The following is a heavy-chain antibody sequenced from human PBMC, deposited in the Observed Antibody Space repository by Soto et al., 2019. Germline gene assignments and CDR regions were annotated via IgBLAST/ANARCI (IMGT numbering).Heavy chain of an antibody. CDR3: ARFVDTGYYFDS. CDR1: GCSISSGGYY. V-gene: IGHV4-31*03. J-gene: IGHJ4*02. D-gene: IGHD5-18*01. Sequence: PXETLSLTCTVSGCSISSGGYYWSWIRQHPGKGLEWIGYIYYSGSTYYNPSLKSRVTISVDTSKNQFSLKLSSVTAADTAVYYCARFVDTGYYFDSWGQGTLVTVSS. CDR2: IYYSGST.